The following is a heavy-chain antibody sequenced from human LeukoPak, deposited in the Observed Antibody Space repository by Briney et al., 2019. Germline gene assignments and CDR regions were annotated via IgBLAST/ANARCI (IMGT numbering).Heavy chain of an antibody. CDR3: ARDSGTTGEVKFDP. CDR1: GGSLSSYY. V-gene: IGHV4-4*07. D-gene: IGHD3-10*01. CDR2: IYTSGTL. Sequence: SETLSLTCTVSGGSLSSYYLSWIPQPPGTALEWIGRIYTSGTLTYNPSLKSRVTMSVDTSKNQFSLKLSSVTAADTAVYYCARDSGTTGEVKFDPWGQGTMVTVSS. J-gene: IGHJ3*01.